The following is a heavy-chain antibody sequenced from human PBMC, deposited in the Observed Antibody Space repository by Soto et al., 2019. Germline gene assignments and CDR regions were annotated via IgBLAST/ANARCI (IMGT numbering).Heavy chain of an antibody. CDR1: GYTFTSYG. V-gene: IGHV1-18*01. CDR2: ISAYNGNT. CDR3: ARVGSNGAVAGSDAFDI. D-gene: IGHD6-19*01. Sequence: QVQLVQSGAEVKKPGASVKVSCKASGYTFTSYGISWVRQAPGQGLEWMGWISAYNGNTNYAQKLKGRVTMTTDTSTSTAYMGLRSLRSDDTAVYYCARVGSNGAVAGSDAFDIWGQGTMVTVSS. J-gene: IGHJ3*02.